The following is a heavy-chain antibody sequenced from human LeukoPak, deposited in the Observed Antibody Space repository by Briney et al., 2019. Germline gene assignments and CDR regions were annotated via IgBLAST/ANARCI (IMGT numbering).Heavy chain of an antibody. Sequence: GASVKVSCKASGDTFSSYAISWVRQAPGQGLEWMGIINPSGGSTSYAQKFQGRVTMTRDTSTSTVYMELSSLRSEDAAVYYCARDPPSPTYSSGSSYFDYWGQGTLVTVSS. CDR1: GDTFSSYA. CDR2: INPSGGST. CDR3: ARDPPSPTYSSGSSYFDY. V-gene: IGHV1-46*01. D-gene: IGHD6-19*01. J-gene: IGHJ4*02.